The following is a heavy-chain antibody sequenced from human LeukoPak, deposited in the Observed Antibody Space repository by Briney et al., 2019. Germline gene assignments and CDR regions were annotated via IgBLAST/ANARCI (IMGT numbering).Heavy chain of an antibody. CDR2: ISSSSTI. D-gene: IGHD3-22*01. V-gene: IGHV3-48*01. J-gene: IGHJ4*02. CDR1: GFTFSTYS. Sequence: PGGFLRLSCAASGFTFSTYSMNWVRQAPGKGLEWVSYISSSSTIYYADSVKGRFTISRDNAKNSLYLQMNSLRAEDTAVYYCARGSTYYDSSGQVPFDYWGQGTLVTVSS. CDR3: ARGSTYYDSSGQVPFDY.